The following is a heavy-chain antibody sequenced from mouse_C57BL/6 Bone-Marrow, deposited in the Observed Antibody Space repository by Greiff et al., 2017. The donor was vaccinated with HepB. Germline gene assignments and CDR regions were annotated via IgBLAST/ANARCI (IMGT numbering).Heavy chain of an antibody. CDR1: GFTFSSYA. J-gene: IGHJ4*01. V-gene: IGHV5-4*01. Sequence: VQLKESGGGLVKPGGSLKLSCAASGFTFSSYAMSWVRQTPEKRLEWVATISDGGSYTYYPDNVKGRFTISRDNAKNNLYLQMSHLKSEDTAMYYCARDERTFHYAMDYWGQGTSVTVSS. CDR3: ARDERTFHYAMDY. CDR2: ISDGGSYT.